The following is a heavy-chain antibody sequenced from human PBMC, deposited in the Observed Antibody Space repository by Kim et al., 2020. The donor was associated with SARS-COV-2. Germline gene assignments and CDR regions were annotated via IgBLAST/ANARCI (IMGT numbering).Heavy chain of an antibody. CDR2: ISAYNGNT. CDR1: GYTFTSYG. J-gene: IGHJ6*03. Sequence: ASVKVSCKASGYTFTSYGISWVRQAPGQGLEWMGWISAYNGNTNYAQKLQGRVTMTTDTSTSTAYMELRSLRSDDTAVYYCARDKGLPHYDFWSGKILVSYYYYMDVWGKGTTVTVSS. V-gene: IGHV1-18*01. D-gene: IGHD3-3*01. CDR3: ARDKGLPHYDFWSGKILVSYYYYMDV.